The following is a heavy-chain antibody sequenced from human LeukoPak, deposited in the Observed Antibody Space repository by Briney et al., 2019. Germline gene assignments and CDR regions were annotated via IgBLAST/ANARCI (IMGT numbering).Heavy chain of an antibody. Sequence: WETLSLTCTVSGGSISSYYWSWIRQPPGKGLEWIGYIYYSGSTNYNPSLKSRVTISVDTSKNQFSLKLSSVTAADTAVYYCARVRTTVTTYRLGWFDPWGQGTLVTVSS. V-gene: IGHV4-59*01. J-gene: IGHJ5*02. CDR1: GGSISSYY. CDR3: ARVRTTVTTYRLGWFDP. CDR2: IYYSGST. D-gene: IGHD4-17*01.